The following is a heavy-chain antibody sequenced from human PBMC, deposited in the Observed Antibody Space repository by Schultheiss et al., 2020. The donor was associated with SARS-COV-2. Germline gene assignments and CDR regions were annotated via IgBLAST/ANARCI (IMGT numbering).Heavy chain of an antibody. Sequence: GGSLRLSCAASGFTFSSYSMNWVRQAPGKGLEWVSAISGSGGSTYYADSVKGRFTISRDNSKNTLYLQMNSLRAEDTAVYYCASGAGYDSPHFDYWGQGTLVTVSS. CDR3: ASGAGYDSPHFDY. D-gene: IGHD5-12*01. V-gene: IGHV3-23*01. CDR2: ISGSGGST. CDR1: GFTFSSYS. J-gene: IGHJ4*02.